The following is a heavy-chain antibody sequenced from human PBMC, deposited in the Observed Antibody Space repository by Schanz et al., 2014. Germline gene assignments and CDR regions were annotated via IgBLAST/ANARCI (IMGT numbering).Heavy chain of an antibody. D-gene: IGHD6-13*01. CDR2: ISGSGGST. CDR3: ANSQGSSFDS. CDR1: GFAFSSYG. Sequence: EVQLLESGGGLVQPGGSLRLSCLASGFAFSSYGMNWLRQAPGKGLEWVSAISGSGGSTYYADSVKGRFTISRDNSKHTLYLQISSLRAEDTAVYYCANSQGSSFDSWGQGTLVTVSS. V-gene: IGHV3-23*01. J-gene: IGHJ4*02.